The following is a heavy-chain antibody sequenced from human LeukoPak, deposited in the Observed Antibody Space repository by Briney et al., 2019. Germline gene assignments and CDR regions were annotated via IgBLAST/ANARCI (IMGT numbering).Heavy chain of an antibody. V-gene: IGHV3-23*01. D-gene: IGHD2-2*01. Sequence: PGGSLRLSCAASGFTFSSYAMSWVRQAPGKGLEWVSAISGSGGSTYYADSVKGRFTISRDNSKNTLYLQMNSLRAEDTAVYYCAKDRGYQVVPAAVLNFWGQGTLVTVSS. J-gene: IGHJ4*02. CDR2: ISGSGGST. CDR1: GFTFSSYA. CDR3: AKDRGYQVVPAAVLNF.